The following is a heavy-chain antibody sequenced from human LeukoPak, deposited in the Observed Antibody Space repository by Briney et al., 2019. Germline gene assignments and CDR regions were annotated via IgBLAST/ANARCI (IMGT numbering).Heavy chain of an antibody. Sequence: GGSLRLSCAASGFIFSDYYMSWIRQAPGKGLEWLSYISSSSIYTSYAGSVKGRFTISRDNSKNTLYLQMSSLRAEDTALYYCARDRFGYCSGGTCYYPMYYFDFWGQGTLVTVSS. J-gene: IGHJ4*02. CDR1: GFIFSDYY. CDR3: ARDRFGYCSGGTCYYPMYYFDF. V-gene: IGHV3-11*06. CDR2: ISSSSIYT. D-gene: IGHD2-15*01.